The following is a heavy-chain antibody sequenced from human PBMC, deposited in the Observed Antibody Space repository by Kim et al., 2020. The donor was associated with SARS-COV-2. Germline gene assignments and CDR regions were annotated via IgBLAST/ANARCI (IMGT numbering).Heavy chain of an antibody. D-gene: IGHD3-3*01. CDR3: AREQGFLEWLLYPLEYNWFDP. CDR2: IYTSGST. J-gene: IGHJ5*02. CDR1: GGSISSYY. V-gene: IGHV4-4*07. Sequence: SETLSLTCTVSGGSISSYYWSWIRQPAGKGLEWIGRIYTSGSTNYNPSLKSRVTMSVDTSKNQFSLKLSSVAAADTAVYYCAREQGFLEWLLYPLEYNWFDPWGQGTLVTVSS.